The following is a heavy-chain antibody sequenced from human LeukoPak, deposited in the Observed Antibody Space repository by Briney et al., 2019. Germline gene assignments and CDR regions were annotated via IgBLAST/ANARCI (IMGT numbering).Heavy chain of an antibody. D-gene: IGHD1-7*01. V-gene: IGHV3-23*01. CDR3: ASSLNWNYGGYFDF. CDR1: GFTFSSYA. CDR2: ISGSGGST. J-gene: IGHJ4*02. Sequence: GGSLRLSCAASGFTFSSYAMSWVRQAPGKGLEWVSSISGSGGSTYYADSVKGRFTISRDNSKNTLYLQMNSLRAEDTAVYYCASSLNWNYGGYFDFWGQGTQVTVSS.